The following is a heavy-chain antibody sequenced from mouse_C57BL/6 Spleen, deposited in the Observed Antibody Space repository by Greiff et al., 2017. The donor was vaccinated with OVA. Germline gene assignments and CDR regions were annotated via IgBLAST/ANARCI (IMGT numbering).Heavy chain of an antibody. CDR1: GFTFSSYA. J-gene: IGHJ1*03. V-gene: IGHV5-9-1*02. D-gene: IGHD1-1*01. CDR2: ISSGGDYI. CDR3: TRDSYYYGSSYWYFDV. Sequence: DVHLVESGEGLVKPGGSLKLSCAASGFTFSSYAMSWVRQTPEKRLEWVAYISSGGDYIYYADTVKGRFTISRDNARNTLYLQMSSLKSEDTAMXYCTRDSYYYGSSYWYFDVWGTGTTVTVSS.